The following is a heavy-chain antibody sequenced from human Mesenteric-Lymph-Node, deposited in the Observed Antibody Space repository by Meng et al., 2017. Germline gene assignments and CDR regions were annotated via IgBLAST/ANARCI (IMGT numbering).Heavy chain of an antibody. CDR1: GRTFSSHT. J-gene: IGHJ4*02. CDR3: ARDPYS. Sequence: SVKVSCKASGRTFSSHTITWVRQAPGQGLECMGRITPMLGIPNYAQRFQGRFTITADTSTSTVYMELSRLSSEDTPVYYCARDPYSWGQGTQVTVSS. CDR2: ITPMLGIP. V-gene: IGHV1-69*04.